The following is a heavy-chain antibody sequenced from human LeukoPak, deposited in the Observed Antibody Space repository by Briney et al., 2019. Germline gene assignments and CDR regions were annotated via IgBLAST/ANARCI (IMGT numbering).Heavy chain of an antibody. CDR2: FDPEDGET. D-gene: IGHD6-13*01. V-gene: IGHV1-24*01. J-gene: IGHJ4*02. CDR1: GYTLTELS. CDR3: ARMAGQQLVRPDY. Sequence: ASVKVSCKVSGYTLTELSMHWVRQAPGKGLEWMGGFDPEDGETIYAQKFQGRVTMTTDTSTSTAYMELRSLRSDDTAVYYCARMAGQQLVRPDYWGQGTLVTVSS.